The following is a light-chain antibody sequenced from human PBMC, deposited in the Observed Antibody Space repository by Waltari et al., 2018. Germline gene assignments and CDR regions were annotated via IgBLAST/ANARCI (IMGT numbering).Light chain of an antibody. V-gene: IGLV1-44*01. CDR1: GSKIGINT. J-gene: IGLJ1*01. Sequence: QSVLTPPPSASGTPGQRVPLSCSGSGSKIGINTVTWYQPLPGTAPKLLLYNDKPRPPAVLDGFFGSKSGPSASLAISWRQSDDEANDDCAAWDDSLNGLAFGTGTRVTVL. CDR3: AAWDDSLNGLA. CDR2: NDK.